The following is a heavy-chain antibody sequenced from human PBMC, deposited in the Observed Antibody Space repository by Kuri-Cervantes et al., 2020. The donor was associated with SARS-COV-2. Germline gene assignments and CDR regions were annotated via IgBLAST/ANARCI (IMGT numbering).Heavy chain of an antibody. V-gene: IGHV3-11*01. CDR3: ARAPSPASPRGGMDV. D-gene: IGHD2-2*01. CDR2: ISSSGSTI. CDR1: GFIVSSSY. J-gene: IGHJ6*02. Sequence: GGSLRLSCAASGFIVSSSYMSWIRQAPGKGLEWVSYISSSGSTIYYADSVKGRFTISRDNAKNSLYLQMNSLRAEDTAVYYCARAPSPASPRGGMDVWGQGTTVTVSS.